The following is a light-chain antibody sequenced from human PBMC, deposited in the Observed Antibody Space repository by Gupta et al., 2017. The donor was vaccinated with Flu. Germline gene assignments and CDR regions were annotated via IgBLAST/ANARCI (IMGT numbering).Light chain of an antibody. J-gene: IGLJ2*01. CDR3: NPYGGNNNLV. CDR2: DVN. V-gene: IGLV2-8*01. CDR1: SGDIGRFNY. Sequence: QSALTQPPSASGSPGQSVTISCIGTSGDIGRFNYISWYQPRPGAPPNLIVFDVNDRPSGVPGRFSASKAGNTASLTVSGPTKDEEADYYCNPYGGNNNLVFGGGTTLTVL.